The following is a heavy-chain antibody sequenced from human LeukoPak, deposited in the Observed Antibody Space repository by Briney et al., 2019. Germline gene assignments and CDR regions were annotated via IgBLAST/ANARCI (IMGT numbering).Heavy chain of an antibody. D-gene: IGHD3-22*01. V-gene: IGHV3-30*18. CDR2: ISYDGSNK. CDR3: AKDSPYYYDSSGYYYWSFFDY. J-gene: IGHJ4*02. CDR1: GFTFSSYG. Sequence: GRSLRLSCAASGFTFSSYGMHWVRQAPGKGLEWVAVISYDGSNKYYADSVKGRFTISRDNSKNTLYLQMNSLRAEDTAVYYCAKDSPYYYDSSGYYYWSFFDYWGQGTLVTVSS.